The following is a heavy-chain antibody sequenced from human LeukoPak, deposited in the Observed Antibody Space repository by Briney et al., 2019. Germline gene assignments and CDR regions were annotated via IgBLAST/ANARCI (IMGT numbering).Heavy chain of an antibody. J-gene: IGHJ3*02. CDR3: ATPNYDSSGYVGGNDAFDI. V-gene: IGHV1-18*01. CDR2: ISAYNGNT. CDR1: GFPFTSYG. D-gene: IGHD3-22*01. Sequence: GASVKVSCKACGFPFTSYGISWVRQAPGQGLEWMGWISAYNGNTNNAQKLQGRVTMTTDTSTSTAYMELRSLRSDDTAVYYCATPNYDSSGYVGGNDAFDIWGQGTMVTVSS.